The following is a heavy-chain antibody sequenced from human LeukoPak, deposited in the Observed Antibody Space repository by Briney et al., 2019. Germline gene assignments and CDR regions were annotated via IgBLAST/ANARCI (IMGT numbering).Heavy chain of an antibody. D-gene: IGHD3-9*01. CDR3: ARDPSYYDILTGYSRPNPFDY. CDR2: ISAYNGNT. J-gene: IGHJ4*02. Sequence: DSVKVSCKASGYTFTSYGTSWVRQAPGQELERMGWISAYNGNTNYAQKLQGRVTKTTDTSTSTAYMELRSLRSDDTAVYYCARDPSYYDILTGYSRPNPFDYWGQGTLVTVST. CDR1: GYTFTSYG. V-gene: IGHV1-18*01.